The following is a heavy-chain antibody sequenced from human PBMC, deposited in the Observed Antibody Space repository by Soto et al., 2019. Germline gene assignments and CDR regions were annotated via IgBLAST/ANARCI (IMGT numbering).Heavy chain of an antibody. J-gene: IGHJ4*02. V-gene: IGHV4-59*08. Sequence: SXTQSLTSTVSGGSVSSYYWSWTRQSPVKGLEWIGYIYYSGSTKYKPSLKSRVTMSVDTSKNQFSLKVSSATAADTAVYYCARHSNRNYGLYYFDYWGLGALVTVSS. CDR3: ARHSNRNYGLYYFDY. CDR1: GGSVSSYY. D-gene: IGHD4-4*01. CDR2: IYYSGST.